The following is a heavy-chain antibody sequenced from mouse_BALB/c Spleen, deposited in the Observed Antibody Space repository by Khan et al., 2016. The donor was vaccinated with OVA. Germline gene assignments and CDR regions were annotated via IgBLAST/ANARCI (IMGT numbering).Heavy chain of an antibody. D-gene: IGHD3-2*02. J-gene: IGHJ2*01. CDR2: IYPGTDNT. Sequence: QVQLKESGAELVRPGASVKLSCKTSGYIFTSYWIHWIQQRSGQDLEWIAKIYPGTDNTYYNETLKDKATLTADKSSSTAYMQLSSLKSEDSAVYFCAREEALYYFDYWGQGTTLTVSS. V-gene: IGHV1S132*01. CDR1: GYIFTSYW. CDR3: AREEALYYFDY.